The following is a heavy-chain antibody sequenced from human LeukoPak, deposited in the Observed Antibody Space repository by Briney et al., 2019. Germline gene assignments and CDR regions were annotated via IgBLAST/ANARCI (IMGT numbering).Heavy chain of an antibody. D-gene: IGHD6-13*01. CDR1: GFTFSSYG. CDR3: ARDVAAADDFDY. CDR2: ISYDGSNK. V-gene: IGHV3-30*03. Sequence: GGSLRLSCAASGFTFSSYGMHWVRQAPGKGLEWVAVISYDGSNKYYADSVKGRFTISRDNAKNSLYLQMNSLRAEDTAVYYCARDVAAADDFDYWGQGTLVTVSS. J-gene: IGHJ4*02.